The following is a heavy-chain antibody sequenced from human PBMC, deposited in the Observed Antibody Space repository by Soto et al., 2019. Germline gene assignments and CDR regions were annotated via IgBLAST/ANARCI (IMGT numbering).Heavy chain of an antibody. D-gene: IGHD6-13*01. CDR2: MNPNSGNT. CDR1: GYTFTSYD. J-gene: IGHJ6*02. CDR3: ARRGYSSSWYYYYYYGMDV. Sequence: QVQLVQSGAEVKKPGASVKVSCKASGYTFTSYDINWVRQATGQGLEWMGWMNPNSGNTGYAQKFPGRVTMNRNTSISTAYMELSSLRSEDTAVYYCARRGYSSSWYYYYYYGMDVWGQGTTVTVSS. V-gene: IGHV1-8*01.